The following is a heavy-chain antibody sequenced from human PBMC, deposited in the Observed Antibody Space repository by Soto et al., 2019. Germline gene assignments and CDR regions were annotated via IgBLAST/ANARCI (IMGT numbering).Heavy chain of an antibody. CDR3: AHAYGGTSWPNDVFDV. V-gene: IGHV2-5*02. D-gene: IGHD2-2*01. CDR1: GFSLSADGVG. Sequence: QITLKESGPTLVKPTQTLTLTCTFSGFSLSADGVGVGWIRQPPGKALEWLALIYWDDDQRYSPSLKTRLTITKDTSKNQMVLTMTNMDPEDTAKYYCAHAYGGTSWPNDVFDVWGQGTVVTVSS. CDR2: IYWDDDQ. J-gene: IGHJ3*01.